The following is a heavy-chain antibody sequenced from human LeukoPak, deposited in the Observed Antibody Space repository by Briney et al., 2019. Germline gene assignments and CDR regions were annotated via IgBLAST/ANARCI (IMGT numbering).Heavy chain of an antibody. V-gene: IGHV3-30-3*01. Sequence: GRSLRLSCAASGFTFSSYAMHWVRQAPGKGLEWVAVISYDGSNKYYADSVKGRFTISRDNSKNTLYLQMNSLRAADTAVYYCVTLDYWGQGTLVTVSS. CDR3: VTLDY. D-gene: IGHD2-15*01. CDR2: ISYDGSNK. J-gene: IGHJ4*02. CDR1: GFTFSSYA.